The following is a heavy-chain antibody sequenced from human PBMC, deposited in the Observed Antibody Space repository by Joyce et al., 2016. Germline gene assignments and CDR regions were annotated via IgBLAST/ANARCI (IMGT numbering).Heavy chain of an antibody. CDR3: GSVFEY. J-gene: IGHJ4*02. Sequence: EVQLVESGGGLLQPGGSLRLSCAASGFTFTNYWMHWVRQAPGKGLVCVARVDSEGSGTSYADSVKGRFTISRDNAKNMVYLQMNSLRIEDTAVYYCGSVFEYWGRGALVTVSS. V-gene: IGHV3-74*01. CDR1: GFTFTNYW. CDR2: VDSEGSGT.